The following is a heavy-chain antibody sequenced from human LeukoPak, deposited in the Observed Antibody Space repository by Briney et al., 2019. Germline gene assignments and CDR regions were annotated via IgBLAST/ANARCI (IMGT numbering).Heavy chain of an antibody. CDR1: GYTLTSYY. V-gene: IGHV1-46*01. J-gene: IGHJ6*03. Sequence: ASVKVSCKASGYTLTSYYMHWVRQAPGQGLEWMGIINPSGGSTSYAQKFQGRVTMTRDMSTSTVYMELSSLRSEDTAVYYCARAGPYYYMDVWGKGTTVTVSS. CDR3: ARAGPYYYMDV. CDR2: INPSGGST.